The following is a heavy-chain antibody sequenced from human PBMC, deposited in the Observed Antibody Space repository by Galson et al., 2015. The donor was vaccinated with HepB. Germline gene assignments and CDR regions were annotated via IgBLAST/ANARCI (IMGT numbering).Heavy chain of an antibody. J-gene: IGHJ4*02. D-gene: IGHD1-14*01. Sequence: SLRLSCAASGFTFNNAWMSWVRQAPGKGLEWVGRIKSNTDGGTTDYAAPVKGRFTISRDDSKNTLYLQMNSLKTEDTAVYYCTTRTSIRGVYWGQGTLVTVSS. CDR1: GFTFNNAW. V-gene: IGHV3-15*01. CDR3: TTRTSIRGVY. CDR2: IKSNTDGGTT.